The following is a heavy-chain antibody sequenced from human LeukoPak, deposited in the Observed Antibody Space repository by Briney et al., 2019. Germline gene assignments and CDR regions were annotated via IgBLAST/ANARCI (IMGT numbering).Heavy chain of an antibody. V-gene: IGHV1-69*13. J-gene: IGHJ4*02. CDR3: ARDSHRIYSYGLFDY. CDR2: IIPIFGTA. D-gene: IGHD5-18*01. Sequence: SVKVSCKASGYIFTNFGISWVRQAPGQGLEWVGGIIPIFGTANYAQKFQGRVTITADESTSTAYMELSSLRSEDTAVYYCARDSHRIYSYGLFDYWGQGTLVTVSS. CDR1: GYIFTNFG.